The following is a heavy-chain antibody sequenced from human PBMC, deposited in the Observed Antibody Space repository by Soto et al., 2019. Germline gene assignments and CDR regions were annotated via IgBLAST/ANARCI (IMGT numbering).Heavy chain of an antibody. CDR3: ARDILGGSYDFSH. CDR2: ISSDDNT. CDR1: GYTFTSYG. Sequence: ASGYTFTSYGISWVRQAPGKGLEWLSTISSDDNTYYADSVKGRFTISRDSPKNTLYLHMNSLRAEDTAVYHCARDILGGSYDFSHGGQGALVTVSS. D-gene: IGHD3-3*01. J-gene: IGHJ1*01. V-gene: IGHV3-66*01.